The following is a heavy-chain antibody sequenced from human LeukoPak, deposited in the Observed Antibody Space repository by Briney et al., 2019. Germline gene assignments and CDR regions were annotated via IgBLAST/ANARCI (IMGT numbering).Heavy chain of an antibody. CDR3: AKEGRSSSAYYYYYYMDV. D-gene: IGHD6-6*01. V-gene: IGHV3-30*02. J-gene: IGHJ6*03. CDR2: IRYDGSNK. CDR1: GFTFSSYG. Sequence: GGSLRLSCAASGFTFSSYGMHWVRQAPGKGLEWVAFIRYDGSNKYYADSVKGRFTISRDNSKNTLYLQMNSLRSEDTAVYYCAKEGRSSSAYYYYYYMDVWRKGTTVTVSS.